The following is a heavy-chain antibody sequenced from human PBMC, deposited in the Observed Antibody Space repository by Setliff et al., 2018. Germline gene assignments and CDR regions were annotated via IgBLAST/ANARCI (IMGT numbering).Heavy chain of an antibody. V-gene: IGHV1-2*02. CDR2: INPNSGDT. D-gene: IGHD4-17*01. CDR3: AREVLSTVVAWDY. J-gene: IGHJ4*02. Sequence: ASVKVSCKASGYPLTAYYGISWVRQAPGQGLEWMGCINPNSGDTTFAQKFQGRVTITRDTSNSTDYMDLSRLTSDDTAVYYCAREVLSTVVAWDYWGQGTLVTVSS. CDR1: GYPLTAYY.